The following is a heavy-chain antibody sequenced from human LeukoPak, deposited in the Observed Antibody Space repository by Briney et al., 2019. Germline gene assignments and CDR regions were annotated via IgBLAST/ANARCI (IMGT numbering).Heavy chain of an antibody. V-gene: IGHV4-31*03. CDR2: IYYSGST. Sequence: SETLSLTCTVSGGSISSGGYYWSWIRQHPGKGLEWIGYIYYSGSTYYNPSLKSRVTTSVDTSKNQFSLKLSSVTAADTAVYYCARENDSSGCDWGQGTLVTVSS. J-gene: IGHJ4*02. CDR1: GGSISSGGYY. D-gene: IGHD3-22*01. CDR3: ARENDSSGCD.